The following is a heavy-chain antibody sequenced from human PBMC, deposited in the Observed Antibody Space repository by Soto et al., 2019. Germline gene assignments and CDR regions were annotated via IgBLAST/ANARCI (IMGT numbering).Heavy chain of an antibody. D-gene: IGHD6-6*01. V-gene: IGHV4-4*07. CDR3: ARSPSTSSIGTFDI. CDR2: IYLSGTT. CDR1: GGSISSFY. J-gene: IGHJ3*02. Sequence: SETLSLTCTVSGGSISSFYWNWTRLSAGKGLEWIGRIYLSGTTTYNPSLQSRVTMSVDTSKNQFSLKLSSLTAADTAVYYCARSPSTSSIGTFDIWGQGTKVTVAS.